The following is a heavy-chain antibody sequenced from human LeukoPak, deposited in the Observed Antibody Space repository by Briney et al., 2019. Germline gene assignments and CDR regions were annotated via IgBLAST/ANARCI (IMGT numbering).Heavy chain of an antibody. J-gene: IGHJ5*02. D-gene: IGHD1-26*01. Sequence: YADSVKGRFTLSRDNAKNSLYLQMNSLRAEGTGVFCCAREARGSGSYSWFDPWGQGTLVTVSS. V-gene: IGHV3-21*01. CDR3: AREARGSGSYSWFDP.